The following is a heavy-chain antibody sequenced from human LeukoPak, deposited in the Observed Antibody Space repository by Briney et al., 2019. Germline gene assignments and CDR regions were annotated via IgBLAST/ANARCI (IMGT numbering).Heavy chain of an antibody. Sequence: GGSLRLSCAASAFTFTFSTSGMHWVRQAPGKGLEWVAFIQYDDSEKYYADSVRGRCTISRGNSKNTVYLQMNSLRAEDTAVYYCAREGGTIEIGELDYWGQGTLVTVSS. CDR2: IQYDDSEK. V-gene: IGHV3-30*02. CDR1: AFTFTFSTSG. CDR3: AREGGTIEIGELDY. D-gene: IGHD3-16*02. J-gene: IGHJ4*02.